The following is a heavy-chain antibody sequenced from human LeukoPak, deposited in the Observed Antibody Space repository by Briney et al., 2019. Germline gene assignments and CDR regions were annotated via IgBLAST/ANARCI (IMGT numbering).Heavy chain of an antibody. Sequence: PGGSLRLSCTVSGFTVGDYVITWFRQAPGKGLEWVGFIRSKAYGGTTQYAASVKGRFTFSRDDSKSVAYLQMNSLKSEDTAVYYCTRDLRFSYGCFWGQGTLVTVSS. CDR2: IRSKAYGGTT. CDR1: GFTVGDYV. CDR3: TRDLRFSYGCF. V-gene: IGHV3-49*03. J-gene: IGHJ4*02. D-gene: IGHD5-18*01.